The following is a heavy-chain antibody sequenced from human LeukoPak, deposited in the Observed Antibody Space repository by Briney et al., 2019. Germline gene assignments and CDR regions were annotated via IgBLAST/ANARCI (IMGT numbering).Heavy chain of an antibody. CDR3: ARLGESVVAGLPFDY. CDR2: IYYSGST. J-gene: IGHJ4*02. CDR1: GGSISSYY. Sequence: SETLSLTCTVSGGSISSYYWSWIRQPPGKGLEWIGYIYYSGSTNYNPSLKSRGTISVDTSKNQFSLQLSSVTAADTAVYYCARLGESVVAGLPFDYWGQGTLVTVSS. D-gene: IGHD6-19*01. V-gene: IGHV4-59*08.